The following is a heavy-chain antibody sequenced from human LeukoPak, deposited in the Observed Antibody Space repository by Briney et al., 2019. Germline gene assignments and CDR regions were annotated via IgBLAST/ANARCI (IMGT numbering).Heavy chain of an antibody. CDR1: GFTFSGSA. V-gene: IGHV3-73*01. CDR3: TRQAVSSGSVGY. J-gene: IGHJ4*02. D-gene: IGHD3-22*01. CDR2: IRSKANSYAT. Sequence: PGGSLRLSCAASGFTFSGSAVHWVRQASGKGLEWVGRIRSKANSYATAYAASVKGRFTISRDDSKNTAYLQMNSLKTEDTAVYYCTRQAVSSGSVGYWGQGTLVTVSS.